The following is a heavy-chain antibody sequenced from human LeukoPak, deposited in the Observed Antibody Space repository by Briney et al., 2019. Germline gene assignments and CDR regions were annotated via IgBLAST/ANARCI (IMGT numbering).Heavy chain of an antibody. CDR2: ISNSAAVST. J-gene: IGHJ4*02. CDR1: GFTFSSYA. CDR3: AKDRFTRPGRYSGTINPPQDFDC. Sequence: GGSLRLSCAASGFTFSSYAMSWVRQAPGKGLEWVSAISNSAAVSTYYANFVKGRFTISRDYSKNILYLQMNSLRAEDTAVYYCAKDRFTRPGRYSGTINPPQDFDCWGQGTLVTVSS. D-gene: IGHD1-26*01. V-gene: IGHV3-23*01.